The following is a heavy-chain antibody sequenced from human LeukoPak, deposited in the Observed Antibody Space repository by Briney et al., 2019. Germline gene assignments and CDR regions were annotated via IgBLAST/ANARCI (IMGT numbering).Heavy chain of an antibody. CDR2: IYYSGST. CDR3: ARGHGEGWWFDP. Sequence: SETLSLTCTVSGGSISSSSYYWGWIRQPPGKGLEWIGSIYYSGSTYYNPSLKSRVTISVDTSKNQFSLKLSSVTAADTAVYYCARGHGEGWWFDPWGQGTLVTVSS. CDR1: GGSISSSSYY. V-gene: IGHV4-39*07. D-gene: IGHD4-17*01. J-gene: IGHJ5*02.